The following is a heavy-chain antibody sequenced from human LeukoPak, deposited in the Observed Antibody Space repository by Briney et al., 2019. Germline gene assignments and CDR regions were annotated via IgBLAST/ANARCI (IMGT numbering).Heavy chain of an antibody. J-gene: IGHJ4*02. Sequence: ASVKVSCKASGYTFTSYHMHWVRQAPGQGLEIMGIINPSGGSTTYAQKFQGRVTMTRDTSASTVYMELSSLRSEDTAVYYCAKLAAAGTAHYYFVYWGQGTLVTVSS. CDR3: AKLAAAGTAHYYFVY. D-gene: IGHD6-13*01. CDR2: INPSGGST. CDR1: GYTFTSYH. V-gene: IGHV1-46*01.